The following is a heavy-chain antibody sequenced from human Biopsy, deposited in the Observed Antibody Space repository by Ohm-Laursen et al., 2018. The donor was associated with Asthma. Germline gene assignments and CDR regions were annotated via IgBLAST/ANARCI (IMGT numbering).Heavy chain of an antibody. V-gene: IGHV2-70*04. CDR3: TRHNDY. CDR1: GFSLSSSGAN. CDR2: IDWEEDK. Sequence: PTQTLTLTCSFSGFSLSSSGANVNWIRQPPGKALEWFARIDWEEDKFYSTSLRTRLTISKGSSEDQVVLTMTNMGPVDTATYYCTRHNDYWGPGILVTVSS. D-gene: IGHD1-14*01. J-gene: IGHJ4*02.